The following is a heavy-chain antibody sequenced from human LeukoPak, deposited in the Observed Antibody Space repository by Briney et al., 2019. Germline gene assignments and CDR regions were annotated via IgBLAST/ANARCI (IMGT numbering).Heavy chain of an antibody. Sequence: GGSLRLSCAGSGFPFSNYAMTWVRQAPGKGLEWVSSISGSGETTYYADSVKGRLSISRDNSKNTLYLQMNSLRAEDTAVYYCAKDPRSFVGRPPDSWGQGTLVTVSS. CDR2: ISGSGETT. CDR1: GFPFSNYA. J-gene: IGHJ4*02. V-gene: IGHV3-23*01. D-gene: IGHD2-15*01. CDR3: AKDPRSFVGRPPDS.